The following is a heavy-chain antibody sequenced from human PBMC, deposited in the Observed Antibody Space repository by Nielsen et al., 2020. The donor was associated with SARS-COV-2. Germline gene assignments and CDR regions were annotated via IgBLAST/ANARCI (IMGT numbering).Heavy chain of an antibody. CDR3: VQGVPSGFAY. V-gene: IGHV3-64D*06. CDR2: ISDNGGAT. J-gene: IGHJ4*02. Sequence: GGSLRLSCSASGFTFRHYAMFWVRQSPGKLLESLSAISDNGGATYYADSVKGRFTISRDNSQNMLYFQMSRLSPDDTAIYYCVQGVPSGFAYWGQGRLVTVSS. D-gene: IGHD3-10*01. CDR1: GFTFRHYA.